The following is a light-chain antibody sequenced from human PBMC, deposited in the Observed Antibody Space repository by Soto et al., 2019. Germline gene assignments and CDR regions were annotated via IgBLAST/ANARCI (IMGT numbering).Light chain of an antibody. CDR1: SGSIASYY. Sequence: NFMLTQPHSVSESPGKTVTISCTRTSGSIASYYVQWYQQRPGSAPTTVISENYQRPSGVPDRFTGSIDTSSNSASLTISGLETEDEADYYCQSYDSTNHGVFGGGTKLTAL. V-gene: IGLV6-57*04. CDR2: ENY. CDR3: QSYDSTNHGV. J-gene: IGLJ2*01.